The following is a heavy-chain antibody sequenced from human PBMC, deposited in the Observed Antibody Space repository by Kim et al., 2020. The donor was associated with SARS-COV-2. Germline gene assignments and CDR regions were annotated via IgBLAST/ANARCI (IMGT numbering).Heavy chain of an antibody. J-gene: IGHJ6*02. D-gene: IGHD2-2*01. V-gene: IGHV3-33*05. CDR1: GFTFSSYG. Sequence: GGSLRLSCAASGFTFSSYGMHWVRQAPGKGLEWVAVISYDGSNKYYADSVKGRFTISRDNSKNTLYLQMNSLRAEDTAVYYCARGGTIVVVPAGRRMDVRGQGTTVTVSS. CDR3: ARGGTIVVVPAGRRMDV. CDR2: ISYDGSNK.